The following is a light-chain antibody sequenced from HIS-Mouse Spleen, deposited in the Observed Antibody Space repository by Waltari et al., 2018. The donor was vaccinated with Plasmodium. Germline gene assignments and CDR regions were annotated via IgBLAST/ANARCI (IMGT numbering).Light chain of an antibody. V-gene: IGKV1-39*01. CDR2: AAS. CDR3: QQSYSTPWT. CDR1: QSISSY. J-gene: IGKJ1*01. Sequence: IQMTQSPSSLSASVGDRVTITCRASQSISSYLNWYQQKPGNAPKLLIYAASSLQSGVPSRFSGSGSGTDFTLTISSLQPEDFATYYCQQSYSTPWTFGQGTKVEIK.